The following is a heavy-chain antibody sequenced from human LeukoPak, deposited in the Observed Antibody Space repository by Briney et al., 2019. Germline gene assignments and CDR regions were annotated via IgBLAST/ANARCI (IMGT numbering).Heavy chain of an antibody. V-gene: IGHV3-7*01. J-gene: IGHJ4*02. CDR2: IKQDGSEK. CDR1: GFTFSSYW. D-gene: IGHD3-3*01. CDR3: ARKVSGVVHPLDY. Sequence: GGSLRLSCAASGFTFSSYWMSWVRQAPGKGLEWVANIKQDGSEKYYVDSVKGRFTISRDNAKNSLYLQMNSLRAEDTAVYYCARKVSGVVHPLDYWGQGALVTVSS.